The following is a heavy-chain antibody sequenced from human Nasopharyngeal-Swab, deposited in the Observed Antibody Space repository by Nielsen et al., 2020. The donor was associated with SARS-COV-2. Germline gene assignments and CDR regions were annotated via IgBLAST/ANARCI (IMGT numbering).Heavy chain of an antibody. CDR3: ARILTMVRGVIITENYWYFDL. Sequence: SGPTLVQPTETLTLTCTVSGFSLSNARMGVSWIRQPPGKALEWLAHIFSNDEKSYSTSLKSRLTISKDTSKSQVVLTMTNMDPVDTATYYCARILTMVRGVIITENYWYFDLWGRGTLVTVSS. CDR1: GFSLSNARMG. J-gene: IGHJ2*01. D-gene: IGHD3-10*01. V-gene: IGHV2-26*01. CDR2: IFSNDEK.